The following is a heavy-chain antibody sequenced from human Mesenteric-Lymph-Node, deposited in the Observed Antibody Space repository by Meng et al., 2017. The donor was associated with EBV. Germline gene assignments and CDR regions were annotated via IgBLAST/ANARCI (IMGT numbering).Heavy chain of an antibody. J-gene: IGHJ5*02. CDR3: ATGGGGGSGSYFWA. Sequence: LLVRPGPEWKQPASSSNISCKASGYSFSTYFMHWVRQAPGQGLEWMGIINPNGGSQDYAQKFQGRVTMTRDTSTSTVYMELRSLRSEDTAVYYCATGGGGGSGSYFWAWGQGSLVTVSS. CDR1: GYSFSTYF. V-gene: IGHV1-46*01. CDR2: INPNGGSQ. D-gene: IGHD3-10*01.